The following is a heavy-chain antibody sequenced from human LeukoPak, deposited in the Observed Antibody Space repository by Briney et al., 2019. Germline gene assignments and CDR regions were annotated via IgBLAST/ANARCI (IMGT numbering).Heavy chain of an antibody. D-gene: IGHD3-22*01. CDR3: AKDLYDSSGYYDY. CDR2: IRYGGSNK. V-gene: IGHV3-30*02. J-gene: IGHJ4*02. Sequence: PGGSLRLSCAASGFTFSSYGMHWVRQAPGKGLEWVAFIRYGGSNKYYADSVKGRFTISRDNSKNTLYLQMNSLRAENTAVYYCAKDLYDSSGYYDYWGQGTLVTVSS. CDR1: GFTFSSYG.